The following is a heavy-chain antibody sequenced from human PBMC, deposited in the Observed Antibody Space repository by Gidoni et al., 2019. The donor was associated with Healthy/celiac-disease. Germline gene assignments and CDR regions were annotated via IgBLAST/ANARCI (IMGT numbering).Heavy chain of an antibody. CDR2: ISWNSGSI. V-gene: IGHV3-9*01. J-gene: IGHJ4*02. D-gene: IGHD6-19*01. CDR1: GFTFDDYA. CDR3: AKVPGYSSGWYVEYFDY. Sequence: EVQLVESGGGLVQPGRSLRLSCAASGFTFDDYAMHWVRQAPGKGLEWVSGISWNSGSIGYADSVKGRFTISRDNAKNSLYLQMNSLRAEDTTLYYCAKVPGYSSGWYVEYFDYWGQGTLVTVSS.